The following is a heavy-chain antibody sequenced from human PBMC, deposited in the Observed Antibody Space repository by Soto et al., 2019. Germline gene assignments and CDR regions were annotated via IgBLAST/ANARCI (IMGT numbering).Heavy chain of an antibody. CDR2: IYYSGST. Sequence: SETLSLTCTVSGGSISSGGYYWSWIRQHPGKGLERIGYIYYSGSTYYNPSLKSRVTISVDTSKNQFSLRLSSVTAADTAVYYCARDRPMVRGVIMGGYGMDVWGQGTTVTVSS. CDR1: GGSISSGGYY. CDR3: ARDRPMVRGVIMGGYGMDV. D-gene: IGHD3-10*01. V-gene: IGHV4-31*03. J-gene: IGHJ6*02.